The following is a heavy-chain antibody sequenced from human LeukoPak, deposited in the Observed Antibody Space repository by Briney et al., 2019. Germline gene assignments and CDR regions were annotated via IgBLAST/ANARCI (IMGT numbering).Heavy chain of an antibody. CDR1: GGSISRYY. CDR2: IYSTGSA. V-gene: IGHV4-4*07. Sequence: SETLSLTCTVSGGSISRYYWTWIRQPAGKGLEWIGRIYSTGSASYNPSLQSRVTMSVDTSKNQFSLKLSSVTAADTAVYYCARGRELGYWGQGTLVTVSS. J-gene: IGHJ4*02. D-gene: IGHD3-10*01. CDR3: ARGRELGY.